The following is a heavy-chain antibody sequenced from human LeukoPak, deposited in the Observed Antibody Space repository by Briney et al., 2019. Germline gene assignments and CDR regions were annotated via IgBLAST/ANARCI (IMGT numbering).Heavy chain of an antibody. V-gene: IGHV4-34*01. D-gene: IGHD1-14*01. CDR3: ARKKPRWYFDL. CDR2: INHSGST. CDR1: GGSFSGYY. Sequence: SETPSLTCAVYGGSFSGYYWSWIRQPPGKGLEWIGEINHSGSTNYNPSLKSRVTISVDTSKNQFSLKLSSVTAADTAVYYCARKKPRWYFDLWGRGTLVTVSS. J-gene: IGHJ2*01.